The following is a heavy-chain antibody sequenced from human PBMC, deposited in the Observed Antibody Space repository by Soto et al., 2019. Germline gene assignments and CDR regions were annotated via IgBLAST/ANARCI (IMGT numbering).Heavy chain of an antibody. CDR2: FDPEDGET. CDR3: ATDPVISNXMDG. D-gene: IGHD2-21*01. CDR1: GYTLTELS. V-gene: IGHV1-24*01. Sequence: ASVKVSFKVSGYTLTELSMHWVRQAPGKGLEWMGGFDPEDGETIYAQKFQGRVTMTEDTSTDTAYMELSSLRSEDTAVYYCATDPVISNXMDGWGQGTTVTVSS. J-gene: IGHJ6*02.